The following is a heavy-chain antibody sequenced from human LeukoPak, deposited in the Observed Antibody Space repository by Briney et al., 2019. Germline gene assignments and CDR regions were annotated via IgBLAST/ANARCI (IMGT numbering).Heavy chain of an antibody. CDR2: MNPNSGKT. Sequence: ASVKVSCKASGYTFTNYDINLVRQATGQGLEWMGWMNPNSGKTGYAQKFQGRVTLTRNTSISTAYMELSSLRSEDTAVYYCARGVDSSSWYRFHYWGQGTLVTVSS. D-gene: IGHD3-22*01. V-gene: IGHV1-8*03. CDR3: ARGVDSSSWYRFHY. CDR1: GYTFTNYD. J-gene: IGHJ4*02.